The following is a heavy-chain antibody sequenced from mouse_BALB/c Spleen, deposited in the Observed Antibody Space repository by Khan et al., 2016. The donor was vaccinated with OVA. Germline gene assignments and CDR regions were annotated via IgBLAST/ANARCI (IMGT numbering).Heavy chain of an antibody. CDR3: VRGGRRAMDY. V-gene: IGHV9-3-1*01. CDR2: INSNTGEA. CDR1: GYTFTNYG. Sequence: QIQLVQSGPELKKPGETVKISCKASGYTFTNYGMNWVKQAPGKGLKWMGWINSNTGEATYADDFKGRFAFSLETSASTAYLQIKNLKNEDTATYCFVRGGRRAMDYWGQGTSVTASS. J-gene: IGHJ4*01. D-gene: IGHD3-3*01.